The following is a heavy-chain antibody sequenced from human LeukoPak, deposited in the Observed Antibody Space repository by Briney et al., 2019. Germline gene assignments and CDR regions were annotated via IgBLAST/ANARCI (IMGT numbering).Heavy chain of an antibody. D-gene: IGHD5-24*01. Sequence: SETLSLTCTVSGGSISSYYWSWIRQPPGKGLEWIGYIYHSGSTYYNPSLKSRVTISVDTSKNQFSLKLSSVTAADTAVYYCARVEMATIGDAFDIWGQGTMVTVSS. CDR3: ARVEMATIGDAFDI. V-gene: IGHV4-59*12. J-gene: IGHJ3*02. CDR1: GGSISSYY. CDR2: IYHSGST.